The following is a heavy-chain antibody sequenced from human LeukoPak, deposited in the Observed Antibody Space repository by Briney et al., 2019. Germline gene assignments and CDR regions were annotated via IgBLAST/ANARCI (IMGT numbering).Heavy chain of an antibody. J-gene: IGHJ4*02. Sequence: PGGSLRLSCAASGFTFNKYWLTWVRQAPGRGLEWVANINQDDSQIYYLESVAGRFIITRYNDKNPLHMQMNSLRAEDTAIYYCARGYYYSGTYYLSFFDYWGQGTLVTVSS. V-gene: IGHV3-7*01. CDR1: GFTFNKYW. CDR3: ARGYYYSGTYYLSFFDY. D-gene: IGHD3-10*01. CDR2: INQDDSQI.